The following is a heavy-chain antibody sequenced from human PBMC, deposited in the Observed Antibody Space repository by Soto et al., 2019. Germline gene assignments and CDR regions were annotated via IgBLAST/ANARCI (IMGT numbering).Heavy chain of an antibody. D-gene: IGHD3-9*01. J-gene: IGHJ6*02. CDR1: GGTFSSYA. V-gene: IGHV1-69*01. Sequence: QVQLVQSGAEVKKPGSSVKVSCKASGGTFSSYAISWVRQAPGQGLEWMGGIIPIFGTANYAQKFQGRVTITADESTSTAYMELSSLRSEDTAVYYCARGDDILTGYYPSYYYGMDVWGQGTTVTVSS. CDR2: IIPIFGTA. CDR3: ARGDDILTGYYPSYYYGMDV.